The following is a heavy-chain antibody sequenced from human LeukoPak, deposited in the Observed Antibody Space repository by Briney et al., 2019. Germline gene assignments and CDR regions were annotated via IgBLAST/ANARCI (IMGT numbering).Heavy chain of an antibody. J-gene: IGHJ4*02. Sequence: GGSLRLSCTSSGSTFGDYAMSWFRQAPGKGLEWIGFIRSKAYRGTTEYAASVKGGFAISRDDSKSIAYLQMNSLKTEDTAVYYCTKGAYGYLDYWGQGTLVTVSS. CDR2: IRSKAYRGTT. V-gene: IGHV3-49*03. CDR1: GSTFGDYA. CDR3: TKGAYGYLDY. D-gene: IGHD4-17*01.